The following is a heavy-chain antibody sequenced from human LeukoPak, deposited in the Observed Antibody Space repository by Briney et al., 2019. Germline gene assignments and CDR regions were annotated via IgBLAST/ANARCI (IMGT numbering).Heavy chain of an antibody. Sequence: ASVKVSCKASGYTFTSYLMNWVRQAPGQGLEWMGWINTNTGNPTYAQGFTGRFVFSLDTSVSTAYLQISSLKAEDTAVYYCARGARKGDDYGGFFDYWGQGTLVTVSS. CDR3: ARGARKGDDYGGFFDY. V-gene: IGHV7-4-1*02. CDR2: INTNTGNP. J-gene: IGHJ4*02. CDR1: GYTFTSYL. D-gene: IGHD4-23*01.